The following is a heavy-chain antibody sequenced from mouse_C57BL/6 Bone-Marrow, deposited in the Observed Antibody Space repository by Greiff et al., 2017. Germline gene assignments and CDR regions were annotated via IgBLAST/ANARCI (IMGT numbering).Heavy chain of an antibody. Sequence: VQLQQSGPELVKPGASVKLSCKASGYTFTSYEINWVKQRPGQGLEWIGWIYPGDGSTKYNEKFKGKATLTVDTSSSTAYMERHSLTSEDSAVYFWARDYGSSYWYFDVWGRGTGVTVTA. V-gene: IGHV1-85*01. CDR2: IYPGDGST. J-gene: IGHJ1*03. D-gene: IGHD1-1*01. CDR1: GYTFTSYE. CDR3: ARDYGSSYWYFDV.